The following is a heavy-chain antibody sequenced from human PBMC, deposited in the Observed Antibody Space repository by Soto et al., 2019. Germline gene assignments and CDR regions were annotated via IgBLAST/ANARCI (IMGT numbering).Heavy chain of an antibody. J-gene: IGHJ4*02. V-gene: IGHV3-23*01. CDR1: GCTFSSYA. Sequence: GGSLRLSCAASGCTFSSYAMSWVRQAPGKGLEWVSAISGSGGSTYYADSVKGRFTISRDNSKNTLYLQMNSLRAEDTAVYYCAKGAPYGGCSSTSCSPIPMGIFDYWGQGTLVTVSS. CDR3: AKGAPYGGCSSTSCSPIPMGIFDY. CDR2: ISGSGGST. D-gene: IGHD2-2*01.